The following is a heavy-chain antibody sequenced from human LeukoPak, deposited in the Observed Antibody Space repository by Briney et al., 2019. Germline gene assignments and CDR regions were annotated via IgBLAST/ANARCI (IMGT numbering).Heavy chain of an antibody. CDR3: ARVNNFNPFDY. CDR1: GYTFTSYG. V-gene: IGHV1-18*01. D-gene: IGHD1-1*01. CDR2: IYSYNDKT. Sequence: ASVKVSCKASGYTFTSYGIGWVRQAPGQGLEWMGWIYSYNDKTTYARNFQGRVTLTTDTSTTTAYMELKSLRSDDTAVYYCARVNNFNPFDYWGQGTLVTVSS. J-gene: IGHJ4*02.